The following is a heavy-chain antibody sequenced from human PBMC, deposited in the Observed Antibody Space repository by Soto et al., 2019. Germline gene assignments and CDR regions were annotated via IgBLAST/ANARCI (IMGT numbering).Heavy chain of an antibody. CDR3: ARPLWRDDYNWGYFDL. D-gene: IGHD4-4*01. J-gene: IGHJ2*01. Sequence: QVQLVESGGGVVQPGRSLRLSCAASGFTFSSYAMHWVRQAPGKGLEWVAVISYDGSNKYYTDSVKGRFTISRDNSKNPLYLQMNSLGAEDTALYYCARPLWRDDYNWGYFDLWGRGTLVTVSS. CDR1: GFTFSSYA. V-gene: IGHV3-30-3*01. CDR2: ISYDGSNK.